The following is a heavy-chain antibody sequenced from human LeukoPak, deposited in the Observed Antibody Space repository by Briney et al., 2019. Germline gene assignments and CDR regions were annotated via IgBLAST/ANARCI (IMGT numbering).Heavy chain of an antibody. CDR1: GGSFGNYY. Sequence: SETLSLTCTVSGGSFGNYYWSWIRQPPGKGLEWIGYIYYSGSTNYNPSLKSRVTISVDTSKNQFSLKLSSVTAADTAVYYCARDSRAFDIWGQGTMVTVSS. CDR3: ARDSRAFDI. J-gene: IGHJ3*02. CDR2: IYYSGST. V-gene: IGHV4-59*01.